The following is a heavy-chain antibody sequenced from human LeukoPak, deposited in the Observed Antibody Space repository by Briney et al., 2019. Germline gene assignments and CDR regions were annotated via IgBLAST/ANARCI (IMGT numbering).Heavy chain of an antibody. V-gene: IGHV4-39*07. CDR2: IYYSGST. D-gene: IGHD6-6*01. J-gene: IGHJ4*02. CDR3: ARRSFSSFFDY. Sequence: SETLSLTCTVSGGSISSSSYYWGWIRQPPGKGLEWIGSIYYSGSTYYNPSLKSRVTISVDTSKNQFSLKLSSVTAADTAVYYCARRSFSSFFDYWGQGTLVTVSS. CDR1: GGSISSSSYY.